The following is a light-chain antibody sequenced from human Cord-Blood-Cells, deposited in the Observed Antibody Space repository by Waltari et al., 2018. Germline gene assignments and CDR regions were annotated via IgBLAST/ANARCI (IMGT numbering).Light chain of an antibody. CDR1: RRDLGGDTH. V-gene: IGLV2-14*01. J-gene: IGLJ3*02. Sequence: QAALTQPAYASRLPGQSIPLSRTGTRRDLGGDTHVPWYQQHPGKAPKLMIYDVSNRPSGVSNRFSGSKSGNTASLTISGLQAEDEADYYCSSYTSSSTWVFGGGTKLTVL. CDR2: DVS. CDR3: SSYTSSSTWV.